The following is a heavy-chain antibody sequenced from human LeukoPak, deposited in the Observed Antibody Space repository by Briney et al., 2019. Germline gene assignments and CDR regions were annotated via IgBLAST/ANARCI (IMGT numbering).Heavy chain of an antibody. D-gene: IGHD1-14*01. CDR2: IKEDGSEK. CDR1: GFTFSTYW. J-gene: IGHJ4*02. CDR3: ARDSFETDIDY. Sequence: GGSLRLSCAVSGFTFSTYWMSWVRQAPGKGLEWVGNIKEDGSEKYYVDSMKGRFTISRDNAKNSLYLQMNSLRDEDTAVYYCARDSFETDIDYWGQGTLVTVSS. V-gene: IGHV3-7*01.